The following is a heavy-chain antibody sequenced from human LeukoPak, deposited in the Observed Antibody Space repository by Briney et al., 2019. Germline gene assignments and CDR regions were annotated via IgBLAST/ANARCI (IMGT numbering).Heavy chain of an antibody. Sequence: PSETLSLTCAVYGGSFSGYYWSWIRQPPGKGLEWIGEINHSGSTNYNPSLKSRVTISVDTSKNQFSLKLSSVTAADTAVYYCARDSHSSGWRGWFDPWGQGTLVTVSS. D-gene: IGHD6-19*01. CDR3: ARDSHSSGWRGWFDP. J-gene: IGHJ5*02. CDR1: GGSFSGYY. V-gene: IGHV4-34*01. CDR2: INHSGST.